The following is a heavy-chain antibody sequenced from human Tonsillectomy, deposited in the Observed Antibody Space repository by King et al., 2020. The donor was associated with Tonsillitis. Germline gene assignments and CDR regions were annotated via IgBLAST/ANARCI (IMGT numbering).Heavy chain of an antibody. V-gene: IGHV4-34*01. CDR2: INHSGST. CDR1: GGSFSGYY. J-gene: IGHJ4*02. D-gene: IGHD3-10*01. Sequence: VQLQQWGAGLLKPSETLSLTCAVYGGSFSGYYWSWIRQPPGKGLEWIGEINHSGSTNYNPSLKSRVTISVDTSKNQFSLKLSSVTAADTAVYYCARSLALLKLLWFGELFRANDYWGQGTLVTVSS. CDR3: ARSLALLKLLWFGELFRANDY.